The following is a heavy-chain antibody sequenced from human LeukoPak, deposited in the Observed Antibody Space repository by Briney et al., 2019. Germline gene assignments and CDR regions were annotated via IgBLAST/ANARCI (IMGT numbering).Heavy chain of an antibody. CDR1: GGSISSSSYY. J-gene: IGHJ4*02. V-gene: IGHV4-39*01. CDR2: SYYSGST. Sequence: SETLSLTCTVSGGSISSSSYYWGWIRQPPGKGLEWIGSSYYSGSTYYNPSLKSRVTISVDTSKNQFSLKLSSVTAADTAVYYCVKRGRNYDILTAFDYWGQGTLVTVSS. CDR3: VKRGRNYDILTAFDY. D-gene: IGHD3-9*01.